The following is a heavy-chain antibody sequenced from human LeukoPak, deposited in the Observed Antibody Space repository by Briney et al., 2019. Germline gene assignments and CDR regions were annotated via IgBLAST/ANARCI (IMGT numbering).Heavy chain of an antibody. J-gene: IGHJ4*02. CDR3: ARDCSDSRGWYSDY. CDR1: GGSFSGYY. Sequence: PSETLSLTCAVYGGSFSGYYWSWTRQPPGKGLDWIGEINHSGSTNYNPFLKSRVTMSVDSSKNQFSLQLTSVTAADTAVYFCARDCSDSRGWYSDYWGPGSLVTVSS. CDR2: INHSGST. D-gene: IGHD6-19*01. V-gene: IGHV4-34*01.